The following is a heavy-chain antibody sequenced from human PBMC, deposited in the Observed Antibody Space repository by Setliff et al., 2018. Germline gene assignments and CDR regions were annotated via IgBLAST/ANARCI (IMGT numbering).Heavy chain of an antibody. J-gene: IGHJ6*03. Sequence: SETLSLTCNVSGGSISGYYWSWIRQPPGKGLEWIGYIHSSGRSNYNPSLKSRVTTSIDTSKNQFSLKLSSVTAADTAVYYCARVRWTGGYYSGDNYYMDVWGKGTTVTVSS. V-gene: IGHV4-4*08. CDR3: ARVRWTGGYYSGDNYYMDV. D-gene: IGHD3-22*01. CDR1: GGSISGYY. CDR2: IHSSGRS.